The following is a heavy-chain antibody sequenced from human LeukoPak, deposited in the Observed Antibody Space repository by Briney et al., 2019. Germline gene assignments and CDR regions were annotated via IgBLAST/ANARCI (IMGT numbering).Heavy chain of an antibody. CDR3: AKEMVVVPAAMYAFDI. V-gene: IGHV3-30*02. J-gene: IGHJ3*02. CDR2: IRYDGSNK. Sequence: GGSLRLSCAASGFTFSSYGMHWVRQAPSKGLEWVAFIRYDGSNKYYADSVKGRFTISRDNSKNTLYLQMNSLRAEDTAVYYCAKEMVVVPAAMYAFDIWGQGTMVTVSS. CDR1: GFTFSSYG. D-gene: IGHD2-2*01.